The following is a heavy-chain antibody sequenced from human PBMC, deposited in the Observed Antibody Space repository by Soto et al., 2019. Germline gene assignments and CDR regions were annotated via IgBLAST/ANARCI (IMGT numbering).Heavy chain of an antibody. D-gene: IGHD7-27*01. V-gene: IGHV3-66*02. CDR2: IYSGGST. J-gene: IGHJ3*02. Sequence: GGSLRLSCAASGFTVSSNYMSWVRQAPGKGLEWVSVIYSGGSTYYADSVKGRFTISRDNSKNTLYLQMNSLRAEDTAVYYCARWLGLGGGAFDIWGQGTMVTVSS. CDR1: GFTVSSNY. CDR3: ARWLGLGGGAFDI.